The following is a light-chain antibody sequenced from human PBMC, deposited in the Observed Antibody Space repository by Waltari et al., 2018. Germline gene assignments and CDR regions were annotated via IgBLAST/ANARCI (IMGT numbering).Light chain of an antibody. CDR1: RGVSGW. V-gene: IGKV1-12*01. J-gene: IGKJ4*01. CDR3: QQATSLPPT. Sequence: IQMTQSPSSVSASVGDTVTINCRASRGVSGWLAWYQQKPGKAPNLLIYRTSDVHPGVPSRFSGSGSETEVTLTISGLQPEDFATYYCQQATSLPPTFGGGTKVEI. CDR2: RTS.